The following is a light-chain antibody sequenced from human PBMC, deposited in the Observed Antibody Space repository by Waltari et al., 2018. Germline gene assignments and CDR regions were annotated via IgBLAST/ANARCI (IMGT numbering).Light chain of an antibody. CDR3: QQSYSTPRS. V-gene: IGKV1-39*01. J-gene: IGKJ4*01. CDR1: QSIRTY. Sequence: EIQLTQSPSSLSASVGDRVTISCRASQSIRTYLNWYQQKPGKAPKVLIYAASTLLSGFPSRFSASGSGTDFTLTISSLQPEDFATYYCQQSYSTPRSFGGGTKVEIK. CDR2: AAS.